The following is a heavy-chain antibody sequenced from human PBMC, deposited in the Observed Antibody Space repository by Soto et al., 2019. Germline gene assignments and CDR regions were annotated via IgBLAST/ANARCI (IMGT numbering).Heavy chain of an antibody. CDR1: GGSFSGYY. V-gene: IGHV4-34*01. D-gene: IGHD3-22*01. J-gene: IGHJ4*02. CDR3: ARIRIVVVIGPRRYFDY. Sequence: QVQLQQWGAGLLKPSETLSLTCAVYGGSFSGYYWSWIRQPPGKGLEWIGEINHSGSTNYIPSLKSRVTISVDTSKNQFSLKLSSVTAADTAVYYCARIRIVVVIGPRRYFDYWGQGTLVTVSS. CDR2: INHSGST.